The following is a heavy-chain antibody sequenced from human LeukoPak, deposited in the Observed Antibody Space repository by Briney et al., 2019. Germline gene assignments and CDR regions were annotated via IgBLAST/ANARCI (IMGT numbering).Heavy chain of an antibody. J-gene: IGHJ5*02. CDR2: ISSSGSTI. Sequence: PGGSLRLSCAASGFTFSSYEMNWVRQAPGKGLEWVSYISSSGSTIYYADSVKGRFTISGDNAKNSLYLQMNSLRGEDTAVYYCARDPIPRIVVVPAAMSNWFDPWGQGTLVTVSS. CDR3: ARDPIPRIVVVPAAMSNWFDP. CDR1: GFTFSSYE. V-gene: IGHV3-48*03. D-gene: IGHD2-2*01.